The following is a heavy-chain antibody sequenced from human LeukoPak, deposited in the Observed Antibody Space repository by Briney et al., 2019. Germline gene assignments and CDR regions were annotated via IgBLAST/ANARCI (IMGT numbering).Heavy chain of an antibody. D-gene: IGHD3-10*01. CDR1: GFSFNSYP. J-gene: IGHJ4*02. V-gene: IGHV3-30*04. CDR3: ARPDDSESFYRANHY. Sequence: GSLRLSCAASGFSFNSYPMHWVRQAPGKGLEWVAVISNDGNNKYCADSVKGRFTISRDNSNNTLSLQMNGLRVEDTAVYYCARPDDSESFYRANHYWGRGTLVTVS. CDR2: ISNDGNNK.